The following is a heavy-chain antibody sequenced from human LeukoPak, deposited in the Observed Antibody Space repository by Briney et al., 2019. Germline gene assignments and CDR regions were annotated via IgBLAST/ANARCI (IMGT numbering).Heavy chain of an antibody. Sequence: GSLRLSCAASGFTFSAYSMNWVRQAPGNGLEWVSSISSSSSYIYYADSVKGRFTISRDSAKNSLYLQMNSLSAEDTAVYYCARARFYFDYWGQGTLVTVSS. CDR1: GFTFSAYS. CDR3: ARARFYFDY. CDR2: ISSSSSYI. V-gene: IGHV3-21*01. J-gene: IGHJ4*02.